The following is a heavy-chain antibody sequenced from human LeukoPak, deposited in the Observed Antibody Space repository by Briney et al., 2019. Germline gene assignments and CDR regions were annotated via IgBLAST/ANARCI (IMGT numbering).Heavy chain of an antibody. CDR2: NCYSGST. CDR1: GGSISSYY. CDR3: ARPSRGPTLYYGSGSYYYFDY. Sequence: SETLSLTCTVSGGSISSYYWSWIRQPPGKGLEWIGYNCYSGSTNYNPSLKGRVTISVDTSKNQFSLKLSSVTAADTAVYYCARPSRGPTLYYGSGSYYYFDYWGQGTLVTVSS. J-gene: IGHJ4*02. V-gene: IGHV4-59*08. D-gene: IGHD3-10*01.